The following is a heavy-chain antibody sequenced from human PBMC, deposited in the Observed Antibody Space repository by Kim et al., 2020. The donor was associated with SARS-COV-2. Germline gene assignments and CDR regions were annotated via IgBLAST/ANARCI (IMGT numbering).Heavy chain of an antibody. CDR1: GFTFSSYS. V-gene: IGHV3-21*01. J-gene: IGHJ4*02. CDR3: ARDRSRVWFGEVFEYYFDY. D-gene: IGHD3-10*01. CDR2: ISNSSSYI. Sequence: GGSLRLSCAASGFTFSSYSMNWVRQAPGKGLEWVSSISNSSSYIYYADSVKGRFTISRDNAKNSLYLQMNSLRAEDTAVYYCARDRSRVWFGEVFEYYFDYWGPGTLVTVS.